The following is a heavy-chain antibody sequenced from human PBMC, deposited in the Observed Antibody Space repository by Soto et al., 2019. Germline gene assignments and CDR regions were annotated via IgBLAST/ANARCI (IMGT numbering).Heavy chain of an antibody. CDR2: VTGRASST. V-gene: IGHV3-23*01. J-gene: IGHJ3*02. CDR1: GFTFTSYA. Sequence: EVRLLESGGGLVQPGGSLRLSCFASGFTFTSYAMSWVRQAPGKGLEWVSVVTGRASSTYYADSVEGRFTISRDNSRNTLFLQINSLGAEETAVYYWAKHLPSKKQQRIWADGFHISGQRTRV. D-gene: IGHD6-13*01. CDR3: AKHLPSKKQQRIWADGFHI.